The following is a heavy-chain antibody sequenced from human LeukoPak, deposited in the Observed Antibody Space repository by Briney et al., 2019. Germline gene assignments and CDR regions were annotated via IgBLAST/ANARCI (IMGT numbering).Heavy chain of an antibody. V-gene: IGHV3-11*04. CDR3: ARDPVPGYCSSTSCLRTDAFDI. CDR2: ISSSGSTI. Sequence: GGSLRLPCAASGFTFSDYYMSWIRQAPGKGLEWVSYISSSGSTIYYADSVKGRFTISRDNAKNSLYLQMNSLRAEDTAVYYCARDPVPGYCSSTSCLRTDAFDIWGQGTMVTVSS. CDR1: GFTFSDYY. J-gene: IGHJ3*02. D-gene: IGHD2-2*01.